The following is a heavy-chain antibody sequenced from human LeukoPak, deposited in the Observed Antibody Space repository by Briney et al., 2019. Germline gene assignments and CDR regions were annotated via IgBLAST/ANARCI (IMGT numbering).Heavy chain of an antibody. CDR2: ISYSGTT. CDR3: ARNYDGDYVY. Sequence: SENLSLTCTVSGGSISSSNYFWGWVRQPPGKGLEWIGTISYSGTTHDNPSLKSRVIISVDTSKKQFSLRLSSVTAADTAVYYCARNYDGDYVYWGQGTLVTVSS. V-gene: IGHV4-39*07. J-gene: IGHJ4*02. CDR1: GGSISSSNYF. D-gene: IGHD4-17*01.